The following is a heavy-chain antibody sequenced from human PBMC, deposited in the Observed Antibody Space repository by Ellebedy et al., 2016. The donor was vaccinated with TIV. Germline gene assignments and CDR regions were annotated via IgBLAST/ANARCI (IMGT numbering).Heavy chain of an antibody. CDR3: ARVKYYYESSGYSHDAFDI. CDR1: GGTFSSYA. Sequence: ASVKVSCKASGGTFSSYAISWVRQAPGQGLEWMGGIIPIFGTANYAQKFQGRVTITADKSTSTAYMELSSLRSDDTAVYYCARVKYYYESSGYSHDAFDIWGQGTMVTVSS. CDR2: IIPIFGTA. V-gene: IGHV1-69*06. D-gene: IGHD3-22*01. J-gene: IGHJ3*02.